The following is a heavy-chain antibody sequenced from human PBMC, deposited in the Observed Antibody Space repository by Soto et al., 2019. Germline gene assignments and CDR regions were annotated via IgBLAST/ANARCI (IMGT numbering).Heavy chain of an antibody. D-gene: IGHD2-15*01. Sequence: GASGKVSWKASGGTFSSYGIRWVRQGPGQGREGMGGIIPIFGTANYAQKFQGRVTITADESTSTAYMELSSLRSEDTAVYYCARAQGQVVVADQGAFDIWGQGTMVTVSS. J-gene: IGHJ3*02. CDR1: GGTFSSYG. V-gene: IGHV1-69*13. CDR3: ARAQGQVVVADQGAFDI. CDR2: IIPIFGTA.